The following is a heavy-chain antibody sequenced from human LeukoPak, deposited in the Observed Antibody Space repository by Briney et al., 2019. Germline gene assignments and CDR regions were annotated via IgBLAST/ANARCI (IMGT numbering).Heavy chain of an antibody. Sequence: GASVKVSCKVSGYSLSELSTHWVRQAPGQGLEWMGGIIPIFGTANYAQKFQGRVTITTDESTSTAYMELSSLRSEDTAVYYCARALYGFWSGYYTAFDYWGQGTLVTVSS. V-gene: IGHV1-69*05. CDR2: IIPIFGTA. CDR1: GYSLSELS. D-gene: IGHD3-3*01. CDR3: ARALYGFWSGYYTAFDY. J-gene: IGHJ4*02.